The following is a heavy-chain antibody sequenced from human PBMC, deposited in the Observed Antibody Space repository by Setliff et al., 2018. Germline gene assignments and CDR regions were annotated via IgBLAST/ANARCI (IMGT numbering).Heavy chain of an antibody. Sequence: NPSETLSLTCTVSGGSISSYDWSWIRQSPGKGLEWIGNIYYSGTTNYNPSLKSRVTISADTSKNQFSLNLTSVTAADTAVYYCARGRNIAARLLDSWGQGTLVTVS. CDR1: GGSISSYD. CDR3: ARGRNIAARLLDS. D-gene: IGHD6-6*01. J-gene: IGHJ4*02. V-gene: IGHV4-59*08. CDR2: IYYSGTT.